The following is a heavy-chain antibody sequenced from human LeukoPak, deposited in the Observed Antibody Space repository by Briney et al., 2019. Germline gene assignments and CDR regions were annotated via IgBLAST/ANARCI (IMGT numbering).Heavy chain of an antibody. Sequence: GGSLRLSCAASGFTFSDYYMSWIRQAPGEGLEWVSYISSSGSTIYYADSVKGRFTISRDNAKNSLYLQMNSLRAEDTAVYYCARRNGRLDYYYMDAWGKGTTVTVSS. CDR2: ISSSGSTI. V-gene: IGHV3-11*04. D-gene: IGHD1-1*01. CDR1: GFTFSDYY. J-gene: IGHJ6*03. CDR3: ARRNGRLDYYYMDA.